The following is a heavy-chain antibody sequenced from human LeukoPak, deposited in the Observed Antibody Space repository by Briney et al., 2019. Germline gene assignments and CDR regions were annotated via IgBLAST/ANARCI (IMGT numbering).Heavy chain of an antibody. CDR1: GGPIHSYH. CDR2: IYTSGST. V-gene: IGHV4-4*07. D-gene: IGHD1-7*01. J-gene: IGHJ4*02. CDR3: ARDRGNWNYPLDY. Sequence: KSSVTLSLTCTVSGGPIHSYHWRWIRGPAGEGLEGIGRIYTSGSTNYNPSLKSRVTMSVDTSKNQFSLKLSSVTAADTAVYYCARDRGNWNYPLDYWGQGTLVTVSS.